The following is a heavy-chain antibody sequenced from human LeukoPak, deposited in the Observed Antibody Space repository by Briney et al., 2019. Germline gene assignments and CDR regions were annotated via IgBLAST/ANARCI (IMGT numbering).Heavy chain of an antibody. CDR3: ATDYADAFDI. CDR1: GFTFSSYA. D-gene: IGHD4-17*01. V-gene: IGHV3-21*01. CDR2: ISSSSSYI. J-gene: IGHJ3*02. Sequence: PGGSLRLSCAASGFTFSSYAMNWVRQAPGKGLEWVSSISSSSSYIYYADSVRGRFTISRDNAKNSLYLQMNSLRAEDTAVYYCATDYADAFDIWGQGTMVTVSS.